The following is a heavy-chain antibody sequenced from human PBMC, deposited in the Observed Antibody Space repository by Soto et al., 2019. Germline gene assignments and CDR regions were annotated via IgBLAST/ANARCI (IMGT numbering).Heavy chain of an antibody. J-gene: IGHJ4*02. CDR2: ISYDGSNK. Sequence: QVQLVESGGGVVQPGRSLRLSCAASGFTFSSYAMHWVRQAPGKGLEWVAVISYDGSNKYYADSVKGRFTISRDNSKNMLYLQMNSLKAEDTAVYYCARDRRQLWLFDYWGQGNLVTVSS. CDR1: GFTFSSYA. D-gene: IGHD5-18*01. CDR3: ARDRRQLWLFDY. V-gene: IGHV3-30-3*01.